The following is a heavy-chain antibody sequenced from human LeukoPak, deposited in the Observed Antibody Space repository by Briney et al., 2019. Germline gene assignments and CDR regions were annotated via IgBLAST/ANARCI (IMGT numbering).Heavy chain of an antibody. V-gene: IGHV4-34*01. CDR1: GVSFSGYY. J-gene: IGHJ4*02. CDR2: INRSGST. Sequence: SETLSLNCAVYGVSFSGYYWSWHRQPPGNGLEWIGEINRSGSTNYNPSLKSRVTISVDTSKNQFSLKLSSVTAADTAVYYCATNGRYSSSSDYWGQGTLVTVSS. CDR3: ATNGRYSSSSDY. D-gene: IGHD6-6*01.